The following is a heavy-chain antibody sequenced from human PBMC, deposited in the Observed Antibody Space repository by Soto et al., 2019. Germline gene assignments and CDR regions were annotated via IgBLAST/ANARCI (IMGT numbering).Heavy chain of an antibody. CDR3: ARRPGYSYGYKDGNFDY. Sequence: PGGSLRLSCAASGFTFDDYGMSWVRQAPGKGLEWVSGINWNGGSTGYADSVKGRFTISRDNAKNSLYLQMNSLRAEDMALYYCARRPGYSYGYKDGNFDYWGQGTLVTVSS. D-gene: IGHD5-18*01. J-gene: IGHJ4*02. CDR2: INWNGGST. CDR1: GFTFDDYG. V-gene: IGHV3-20*04.